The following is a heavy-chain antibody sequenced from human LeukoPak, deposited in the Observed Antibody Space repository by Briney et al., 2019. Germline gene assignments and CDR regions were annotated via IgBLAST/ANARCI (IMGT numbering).Heavy chain of an antibody. Sequence: GGSLRLSCVASGFTCSSYGMHWVRQAPGKGLEWVAVISYDGSNEYYADSVKGRFTISRDNSKNTLYLQMNSLRAEDTAMYYCAKAFQSRGYYLWAPFDYWGQGTLVTVSS. J-gene: IGHJ4*02. V-gene: IGHV3-30*18. D-gene: IGHD3-22*01. CDR1: GFTCSSYG. CDR3: AKAFQSRGYYLWAPFDY. CDR2: ISYDGSNE.